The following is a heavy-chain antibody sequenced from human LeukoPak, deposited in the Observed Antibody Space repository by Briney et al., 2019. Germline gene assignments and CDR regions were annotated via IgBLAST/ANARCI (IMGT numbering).Heavy chain of an antibody. Sequence: PSETLSLTCTVSGGSISSSSYYWGWIRQPPGKGLEWIGSIYYSGSTYYNPSLKSRVTISVDTSKNQFSLKLSSVTAADTAVYYCARHDTVVVPAAFDYWGQGTLVTVSS. CDR1: GGSISSSSYY. J-gene: IGHJ4*02. CDR3: ARHDTVVVPAAFDY. V-gene: IGHV4-39*01. CDR2: IYYSGST. D-gene: IGHD2-2*01.